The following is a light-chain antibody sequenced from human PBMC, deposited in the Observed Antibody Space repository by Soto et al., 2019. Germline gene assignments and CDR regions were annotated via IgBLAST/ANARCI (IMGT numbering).Light chain of an antibody. V-gene: IGKV2-28*01. J-gene: IGKJ4*01. CDR2: LGS. CDR1: RSLLSSNGYNY. CDR3: AQGLQTPLT. Sequence: DVVMTQSPLSLPVTPGEPASISCRSSRSLLSSNGYNYLNWYLQKPGQSPQLLIYLGSNRASEVPDRFSGSGSDKDFTLKISRVEAEDVGVYYCAQGLQTPLTFGGGTKVDIK.